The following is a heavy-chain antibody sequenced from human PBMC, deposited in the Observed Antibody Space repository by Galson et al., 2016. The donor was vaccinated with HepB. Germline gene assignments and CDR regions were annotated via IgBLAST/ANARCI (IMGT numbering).Heavy chain of an antibody. J-gene: IGHJ3*02. CDR1: GFTFRNYA. Sequence: SLRLSCAASGFTFRNYAMAWVRQVPGKGLEWVSAISGSGGITDYGDSVKGQFAISRDNSKNTMYLHMNSLRVGDTALYYCAKSLASVAGSSNAFDIWGQGTMVTVSS. CDR3: AKSLASVAGSSNAFDI. D-gene: IGHD6-19*01. V-gene: IGHV3-23*01. CDR2: ISGSGGIT.